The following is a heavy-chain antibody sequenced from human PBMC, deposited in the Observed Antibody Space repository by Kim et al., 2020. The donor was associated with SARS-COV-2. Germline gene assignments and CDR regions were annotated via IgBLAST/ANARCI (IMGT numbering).Heavy chain of an antibody. Sequence: GGSLRLSCAVSGFTFSNAWMSWVRQAPGKGLEWVGRIKSKTDGGTTDYAAPVKGRFTISRDDSKNTLYLQMNSLKTEDTAMYYCTTSAVTTHYYYGMDVWGQGTTVTVSS. CDR3: TTSAVTTHYYYGMDV. V-gene: IGHV3-15*01. J-gene: IGHJ6*02. D-gene: IGHD4-17*01. CDR2: IKSKTDGGTT. CDR1: GFTFSNAW.